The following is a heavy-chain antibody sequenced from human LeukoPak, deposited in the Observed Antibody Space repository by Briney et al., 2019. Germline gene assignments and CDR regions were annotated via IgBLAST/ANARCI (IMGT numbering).Heavy chain of an antibody. J-gene: IGHJ5*02. CDR3: ARAHGDYVWCDP. D-gene: IGHD4-17*01. CDR1: GYTFTSYG. Sequence: ASVKVSCKASGYTFTSYGISWVRQAPGQGVEWMGWISAYNGNTTYAQKLRGRVPMTTDPSTSTAYMDLRSLRSDDTPVYYCARAHGDYVWCDPWGQGALVTVSS. CDR2: ISAYNGNT. V-gene: IGHV1-18*01.